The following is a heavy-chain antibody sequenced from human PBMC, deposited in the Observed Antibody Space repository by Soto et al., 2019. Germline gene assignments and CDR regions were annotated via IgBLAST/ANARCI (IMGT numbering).Heavy chain of an antibody. CDR1: GGSISDTSYY. D-gene: IGHD6-13*01. CDR2: MFYSGST. Sequence: SETLSLTCIVSGGSISDTSYYWGWIRQPPGEGLEWIGSMFYSGSTYYNPSLNSRVTMSADTSKNQFSLKLTSVTAADTALYYCARLKSSYSGSWYGGGFFDLWGQGTLVTVS. J-gene: IGHJ4*02. V-gene: IGHV4-39*01. CDR3: ARLKSSYSGSWYGGGFFDL.